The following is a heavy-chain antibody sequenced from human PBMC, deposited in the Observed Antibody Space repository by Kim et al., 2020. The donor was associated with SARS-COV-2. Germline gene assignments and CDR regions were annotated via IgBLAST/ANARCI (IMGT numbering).Heavy chain of an antibody. CDR3: ARVGSSSSLFDY. J-gene: IGHJ4*02. Sequence: NYAQKLQGRVTMTTDTATSTAYMELRSLRSDDTALYYCARVGSSSSLFDYWGQGTLVTVCS. V-gene: IGHV1-18*01. D-gene: IGHD6-6*01.